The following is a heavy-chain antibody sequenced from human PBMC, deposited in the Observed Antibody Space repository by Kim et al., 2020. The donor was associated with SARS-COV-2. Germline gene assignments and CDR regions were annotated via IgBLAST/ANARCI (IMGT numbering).Heavy chain of an antibody. J-gene: IGHJ3*02. D-gene: IGHD4-17*01. Sequence: GGSLRLSCAASGFTFSSYGMHWVRQAPGKGLEWVAVIWYDGSNKYYADSVKGRFTISRDNPKNTLYLQMNSLRAEDTAVYYCASEGGYGDYVDPFDIWGQGTMVTVSS. CDR3: ASEGGYGDYVDPFDI. CDR2: IWYDGSNK. CDR1: GFTFSSYG. V-gene: IGHV3-33*01.